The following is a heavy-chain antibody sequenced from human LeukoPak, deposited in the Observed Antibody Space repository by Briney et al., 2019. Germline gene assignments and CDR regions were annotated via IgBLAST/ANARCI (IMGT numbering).Heavy chain of an antibody. CDR2: ISAYNGNT. J-gene: IGHJ4*02. D-gene: IGHD3-10*01. CDR1: GYTFTSYG. V-gene: IGHV1-18*01. Sequence: ASVKVSCKASGYTFTSYGISWVRQAPGQGLEWMGWISAYNGNTNYAQKLQGRVTMTTDTSTSTAYMELRSLRSDDTAVYYCARRPHYYGSGGLWRDFDYWGQGTLVTVSS. CDR3: ARRPHYYGSGGLWRDFDY.